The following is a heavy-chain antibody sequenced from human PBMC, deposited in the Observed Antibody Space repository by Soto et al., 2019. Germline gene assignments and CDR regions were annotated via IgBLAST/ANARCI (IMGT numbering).Heavy chain of an antibody. Sequence: EVQLLESGGGLVQPGGSLRLSCAASGFTFSSYAMRWVRQAPVKGLEWVSALSGSGDSTYYADSVKGRFTISRDTSKNTLYLQMNSLRAEDTAVYYCARRGSGSYYDYWGQGTLVTVSS. CDR3: ARRGSGSYYDY. D-gene: IGHD1-26*01. CDR1: GFTFSSYA. V-gene: IGHV3-23*01. CDR2: LSGSGDST. J-gene: IGHJ4*02.